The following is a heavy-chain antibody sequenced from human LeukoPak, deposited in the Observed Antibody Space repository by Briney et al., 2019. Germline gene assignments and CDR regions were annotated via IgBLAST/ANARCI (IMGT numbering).Heavy chain of an antibody. D-gene: IGHD1-26*01. J-gene: IGHJ3*02. CDR3: AGCSGSNDAFDI. V-gene: IGHV1-2*02. Sequence: ASVKVSCKASGYTFTSYGISWVRQAPGQGLEWMGWINPNSGDTDYAQKFQGRVTMTRDTSISTAYMELSRLRSDDTAVYYCAGCSGSNDAFDIWGQGTMVTVSS. CDR1: GYTFTSYG. CDR2: INPNSGDT.